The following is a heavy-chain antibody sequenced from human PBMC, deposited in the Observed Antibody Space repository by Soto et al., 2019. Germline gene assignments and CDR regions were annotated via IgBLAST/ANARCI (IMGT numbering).Heavy chain of an antibody. Sequence: ETLSVTCLVSGESISSSSYYWGWIRQPPGKGLEWIGSIYYSGRTYYNPSFKSRVTISIDTSKNQFSLKLSSVTATDTAVYYCARQRTTVVTQAYFDHWGQGALVTVYS. V-gene: IGHV4-39*01. J-gene: IGHJ4*02. CDR2: IYYSGRT. CDR3: ARQRTTVVTQAYFDH. D-gene: IGHD2-21*02. CDR1: GESISSSSYY.